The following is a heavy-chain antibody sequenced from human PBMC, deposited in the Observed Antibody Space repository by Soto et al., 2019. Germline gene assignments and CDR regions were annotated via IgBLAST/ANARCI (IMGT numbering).Heavy chain of an antibody. Sequence: SETLSLTCAVYGGSFSGYYWTWIRQPPGTGLEWIGEINHSGSTNYNPSLKSRVTISVDTSKNQFSLKLTSVTAADTAVYYCARDKITGLFDYWGQGDLVTVSS. CDR3: ARDKITGLFDY. D-gene: IGHD2-8*02. J-gene: IGHJ4*02. CDR2: INHSGST. CDR1: GGSFSGYY. V-gene: IGHV4-34*01.